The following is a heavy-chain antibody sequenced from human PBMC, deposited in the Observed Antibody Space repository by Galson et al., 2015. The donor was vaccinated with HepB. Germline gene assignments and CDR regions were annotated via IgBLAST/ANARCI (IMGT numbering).Heavy chain of an antibody. J-gene: IGHJ4*02. Sequence: SLRLSCAASGFTFRTYWMAWVRQAPGGGLEWVASIKQDGTEKDSVDSAKGRFIHSRDNAKNSLFLQMNSLRVEDTAVYYCARQVRPGLGATAYWGQGTLVTVSS. D-gene: IGHD1-26*01. CDR2: IKQDGTEK. V-gene: IGHV3-7*01. CDR1: GFTFRTYW. CDR3: ARQVRPGLGATAY.